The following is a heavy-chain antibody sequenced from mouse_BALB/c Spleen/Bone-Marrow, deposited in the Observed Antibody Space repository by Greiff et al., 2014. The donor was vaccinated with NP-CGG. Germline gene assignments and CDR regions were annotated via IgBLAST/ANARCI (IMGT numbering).Heavy chain of an antibody. Sequence: VKLMESGPGLVAPAQSLSITCTVSGFSLASYGVSWVRQPPGKGLEWLGVIWGDGSINYNSALISRLSIIKDNSKSQVFLKLNSVQTGDTATYYCAKVNRYGYAMDYWGQGTSVTVSS. CDR2: IWGDGSI. CDR3: AKVNRYGYAMDY. CDR1: GFSLASYG. D-gene: IGHD1-1*01. V-gene: IGHV2-3*01. J-gene: IGHJ4*01.